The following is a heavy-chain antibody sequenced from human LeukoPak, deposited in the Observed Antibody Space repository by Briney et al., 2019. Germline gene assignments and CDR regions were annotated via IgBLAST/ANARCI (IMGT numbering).Heavy chain of an antibody. CDR1: GDSISSGTYS. J-gene: IGHJ4*02. CDR2: ISHSGST. Sequence: SETLSLTCAVSGDSISSGTYSWTWIRQPPGKGLEWIGFISHSGSTYYNPSLKSRVTMSVDRSENQFSLKLSSVTAADTAVHYCARGLIVPSTIFDYWGQGALVTVSS. CDR3: ARGLIVPSTIFDY. V-gene: IGHV4-30-2*01. D-gene: IGHD2-2*02.